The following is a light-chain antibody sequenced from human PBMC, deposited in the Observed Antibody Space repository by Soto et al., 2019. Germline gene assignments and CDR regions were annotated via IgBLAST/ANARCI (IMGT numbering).Light chain of an antibody. CDR2: GNS. J-gene: IGLJ3*02. CDR1: SSNIGAGCD. V-gene: IGLV1-40*01. CDR3: QLYDNSLSGSWV. Sequence: QSVLTQPPSVSGAPGQRVTISCTGSSSNIGAGCDVHWYHQIAGTAPKLLIYGNSNRPSGVPDRFSGSKSGTSASLAINGLQAEEEAHYYCQLYDNSLSGSWVFGGGTKLTVL.